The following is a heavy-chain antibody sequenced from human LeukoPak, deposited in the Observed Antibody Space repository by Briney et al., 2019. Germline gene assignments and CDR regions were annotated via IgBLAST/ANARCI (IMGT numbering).Heavy chain of an antibody. V-gene: IGHV3-43*01. Sequence: PGGSLRLSCAASGFTFDDYTMHWVRQAPGKGLEWVSLISWDGGSTYYADSVKGRFTISRDNAKNSLYLQMNSLRAEDAALYYCARAVGSGYYRHFDYWGQGTLVTVSS. J-gene: IGHJ4*02. D-gene: IGHD3-3*01. CDR3: ARAVGSGYYRHFDY. CDR1: GFTFDDYT. CDR2: ISWDGGST.